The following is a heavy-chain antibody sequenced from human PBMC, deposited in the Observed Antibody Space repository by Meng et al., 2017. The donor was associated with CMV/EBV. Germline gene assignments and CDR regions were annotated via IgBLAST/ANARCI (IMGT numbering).Heavy chain of an antibody. D-gene: IGHD3-3*01. J-gene: IGHJ6*02. V-gene: IGHV3-7*01. CDR1: GFTFSSYW. CDR2: IKQDGSEK. Sequence: GRSLRLSCAASGFTFSSYWMSWVRQAPGKGLEWVAKIKQDGSEKYYVDSVKGRFTISRDNAKNSLYLQMNSLRAEDTAVYYCARDQVLYDFWSGYYYYGMDVWGQGTTVTVSS. CDR3: ARDQVLYDFWSGYYYYGMDV.